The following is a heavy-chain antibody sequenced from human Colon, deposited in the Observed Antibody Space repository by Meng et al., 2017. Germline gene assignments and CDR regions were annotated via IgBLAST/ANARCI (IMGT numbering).Heavy chain of an antibody. CDR2: IYYTEAT. J-gene: IGHJ1*01. V-gene: IGHV4-39*05. D-gene: IGHD1-26*01. CDR1: GACITKKNYY. Sequence: QLQLQGWGPGLGKPSETPSSSGTVSGACITKKNYYWVWIRQPPGKGLEWIGNIYYTEATYYNPSLKGRVTISLDTSKNQFSLNLNAVTAADTAVYYCVSRIGGSSETDFWGQGTLVTVSS. CDR3: VSRIGGSSETDF.